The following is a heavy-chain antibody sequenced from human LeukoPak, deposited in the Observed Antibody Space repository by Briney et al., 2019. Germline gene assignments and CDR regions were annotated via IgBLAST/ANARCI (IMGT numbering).Heavy chain of an antibody. Sequence: PGGSLRLSCAASGFTFSSYAMSWVRQAPGKGLEWVSAISGSGGSTYYADSVKGRFTISRDNSKNTLYLQMNSLSAEDTALYYCAKRGSPVGDYWGQGTLVTVSS. V-gene: IGHV3-23*01. J-gene: IGHJ4*02. D-gene: IGHD2-15*01. CDR2: ISGSGGST. CDR1: GFTFSSYA. CDR3: AKRGSPVGDY.